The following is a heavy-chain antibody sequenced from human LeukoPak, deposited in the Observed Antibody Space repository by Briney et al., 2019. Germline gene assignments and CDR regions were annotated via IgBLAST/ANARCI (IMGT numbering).Heavy chain of an antibody. Sequence: GGSLRLSCAASGFTFSTYAMTWVRQAPGKGLEWVSAISGRGGSTYYADSVKGRFTISRDNSKNTLYLQMNSLRAEDTAVYYCASCRLGYCSGGSCYDGYYMDVWGKGTTVTVSS. CDR3: ASCRLGYCSGGSCYDGYYMDV. D-gene: IGHD2-15*01. J-gene: IGHJ6*03. V-gene: IGHV3-23*01. CDR1: GFTFSTYA. CDR2: ISGRGGST.